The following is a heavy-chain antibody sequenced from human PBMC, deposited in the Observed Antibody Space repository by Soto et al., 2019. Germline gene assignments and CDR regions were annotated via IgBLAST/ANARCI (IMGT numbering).Heavy chain of an antibody. CDR1: GYTFTSYG. V-gene: IGHV1-18*04. D-gene: IGHD3-22*01. CDR2: ISAYNGNT. Sequence: ASVKVSCKASGYTFTSYGISWVRQAPGQGLEWMGWISAYNGNTNYAQKLQGRVTMTTDTSTSTAYMELRSLGSDDTAVYYCALFTYYYDSSGYYWSAFDIWRQGTMVTVSS. J-gene: IGHJ3*02. CDR3: ALFTYYYDSSGYYWSAFDI.